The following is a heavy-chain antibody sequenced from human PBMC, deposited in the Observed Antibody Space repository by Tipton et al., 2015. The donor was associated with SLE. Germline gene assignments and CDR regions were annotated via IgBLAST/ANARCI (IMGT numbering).Heavy chain of an antibody. CDR1: GGSFSGYY. V-gene: IGHV4-34*01. J-gene: IGHJ5*02. D-gene: IGHD3-9*01. Sequence: LRLSCAVYGGSFSGYYWRWVPQPPGKGVEGIGENKHSGSTNYNPSLKSRVTISGDTSKNQFSLKLSSVTAADTAVYYCARGGYDILTGYYPSGWFDPWGQGTLVTVSS. CDR3: ARGGYDILTGYYPSGWFDP. CDR2: NKHSGST.